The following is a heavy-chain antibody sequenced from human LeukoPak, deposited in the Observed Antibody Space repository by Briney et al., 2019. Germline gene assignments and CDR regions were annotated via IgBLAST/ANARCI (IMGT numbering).Heavy chain of an antibody. J-gene: IGHJ4*02. CDR3: ARGLYYFETSD. CDR1: GFTFSSYS. D-gene: IGHD3-22*01. V-gene: IGHV3-21*01. Sequence: GGSLRLSCAASGFTFSSYSMNWVRQAPGKGLEWVSSISSSSSYIHYADSVKGRFTISRDNAKNSLYLQMNSLRAEDTAVYYCARGLYYFETSDWGQGTLVTVSS. CDR2: ISSSSSYI.